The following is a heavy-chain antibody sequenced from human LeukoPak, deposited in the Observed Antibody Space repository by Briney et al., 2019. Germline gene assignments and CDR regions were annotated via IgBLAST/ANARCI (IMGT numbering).Heavy chain of an antibody. V-gene: IGHV1-46*01. Sequence: ASVKVSCKASGYTFTSHFMHWVRQAPGQGLEWMGIINPRGGSTSYTQKFQGRVTMTRDTSTSTVYMELSSLRSEDTAVYYCARHEYSYYGSGTYYFDYWGQGTLVTVSS. CDR1: GYTFTSHF. CDR3: ARHEYSYYGSGTYYFDY. J-gene: IGHJ4*02. D-gene: IGHD3-10*01. CDR2: INPRGGST.